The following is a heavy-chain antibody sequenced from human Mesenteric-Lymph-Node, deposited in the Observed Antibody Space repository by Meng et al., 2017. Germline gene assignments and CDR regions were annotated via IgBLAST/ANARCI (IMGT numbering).Heavy chain of an antibody. J-gene: IGHJ4*02. CDR3: ARDRIVRIAVAGTGGDY. Sequence: GESLKISCAASGFTFSSYWMTWVRQAPGKGLEWVANIKPDGSEEYYVASVKGRFTISRDNAGNSLYLQMNSLRAEDTAVYYCARDRIVRIAVAGTGGDYWGQGTLVTVSS. CDR1: GFTFSSYW. D-gene: IGHD6-19*01. V-gene: IGHV3-7*01. CDR2: IKPDGSEE.